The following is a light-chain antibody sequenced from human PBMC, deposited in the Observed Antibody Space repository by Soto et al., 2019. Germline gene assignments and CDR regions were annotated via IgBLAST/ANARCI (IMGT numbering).Light chain of an antibody. Sequence: DIQMTQSPSSLSASVGDRVTITCQASQDISNYLNLYQQKPGKAPKLLLFDASNMETGVPSRFSGSGSGTDFTFTISSLQPEDIATYYCQQYDNLSLTFGGGTKVEIK. CDR3: QQYDNLSLT. CDR1: QDISNY. J-gene: IGKJ4*01. V-gene: IGKV1-33*01. CDR2: DAS.